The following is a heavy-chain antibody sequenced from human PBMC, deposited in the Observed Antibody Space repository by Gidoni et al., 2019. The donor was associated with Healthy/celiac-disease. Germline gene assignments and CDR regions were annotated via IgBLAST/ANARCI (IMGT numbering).Heavy chain of an antibody. CDR3: ARGYYGDLVIPNYYMDV. J-gene: IGHJ6*03. Sequence: TFSSYGMHWVRQAPGKGLEWVAVIWYDGSNKYYADSVKGRFTISRDNSKNTLYLQMNSLRAEDTAVYYCARGYYGDLVIPNYYMDVWGKGTTVTVSS. V-gene: IGHV3-33*01. D-gene: IGHD4-17*01. CDR1: TFSSYG. CDR2: IWYDGSNK.